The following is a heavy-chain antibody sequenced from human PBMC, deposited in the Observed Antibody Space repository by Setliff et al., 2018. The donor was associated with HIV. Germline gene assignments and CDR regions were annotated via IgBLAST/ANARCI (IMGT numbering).Heavy chain of an antibody. V-gene: IGHV1-2*02. D-gene: IGHD6-13*01. Sequence: ASVKVSCKASGYIFTGYYMHWVRQAPGQGLEWMGWINPNSGGTNYAQKFQGRVTMTRDTSISTAFMDLSRLRSDDTAVCYCARDPGYKSSWYGAFDIWGQGTMVTVSS. J-gene: IGHJ3*02. CDR1: GYIFTGYY. CDR2: INPNSGGT. CDR3: ARDPGYKSSWYGAFDI.